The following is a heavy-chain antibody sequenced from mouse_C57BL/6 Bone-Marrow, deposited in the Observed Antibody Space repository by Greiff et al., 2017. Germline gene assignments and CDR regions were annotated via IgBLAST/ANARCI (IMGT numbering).Heavy chain of an antibody. J-gene: IGHJ2*01. V-gene: IGHV1-55*01. CDR2: IYPGSGST. CDR1: GYTFTSYW. CDR3: ARWHYGSSFDY. Sequence: QVQLQQPGAELVKPGASVKMSCKASGYTFTSYWITWVKQRPGQGLEWIGDIYPGSGSTTYNEKFKSKATLTVDTSSSTAYMQLSSLTSADSAVYYCARWHYGSSFDYWGQGTTLTVSS. D-gene: IGHD1-1*01.